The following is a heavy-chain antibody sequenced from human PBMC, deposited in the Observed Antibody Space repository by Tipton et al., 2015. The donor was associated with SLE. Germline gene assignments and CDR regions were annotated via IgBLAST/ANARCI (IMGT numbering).Heavy chain of an antibody. CDR3: ARGRGAFDP. J-gene: IGHJ5*02. CDR2: IYHSGST. D-gene: IGHD3-10*01. CDR1: GYSISSGYY. V-gene: IGHV4-38-2*02. Sequence: TLSLTCTVSGYSISSGYYWGWIRQPPGKGLEWIGSIYHSGSTYYNPSLRSRVTMSVDTSKRQFSLKLSSMTAADTAVYYCARGRGAFDPWGQGTLVTVSS.